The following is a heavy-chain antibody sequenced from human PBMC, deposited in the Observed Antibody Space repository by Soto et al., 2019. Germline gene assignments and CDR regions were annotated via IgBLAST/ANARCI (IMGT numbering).Heavy chain of an antibody. D-gene: IGHD6-19*01. J-gene: IGHJ4*02. Sequence: QVQLVESGGGVVQPGRSLRLSCAASGFTFSSYGMHWVRQAPGKGLEWVAVISYDGSNKYYADSVKGRFTISRDNSKNTLYLQMKSLRAEDTAVYYCAKDMRDGWLVLGYWGQGTLVTVSS. CDR2: ISYDGSNK. V-gene: IGHV3-30*18. CDR3: AKDMRDGWLVLGY. CDR1: GFTFSSYG.